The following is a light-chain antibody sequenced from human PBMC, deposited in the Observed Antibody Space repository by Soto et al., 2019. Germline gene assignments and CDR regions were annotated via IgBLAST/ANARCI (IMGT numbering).Light chain of an antibody. CDR2: GAS. CDR1: QSVPGSH. V-gene: IGKV3-15*01. J-gene: IGKJ1*01. CDR3: QQYDKWPRT. Sequence: EIVLTQSPGTLSLSPGERATLSCRASQSVPGSHLAWYQQKPGQAPRLLLYGASARATGIPDRFSGGGSGAEYTLTISSLQSEDFAVYYCQQYDKWPRTFGQGTKVDI.